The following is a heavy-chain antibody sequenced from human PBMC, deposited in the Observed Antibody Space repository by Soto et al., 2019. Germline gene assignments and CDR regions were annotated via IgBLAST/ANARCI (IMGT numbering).Heavy chain of an antibody. CDR1: GYTSTNYG. D-gene: IGHD2-15*01. CDR3: AAAAGGSWTRYYFDY. J-gene: IGHJ4*02. V-gene: IGHV1-3*01. CDR2: INAGSGNT. Sequence: ASVKVSCKASGYTSTNYGMHWVRQAPGQRLEWIGWINAGSGNTKYSQKFQERVTITRDISTSTAYMELSSLRSEDTAVYYCAAAAGGSWTRYYFDYWGQGTLVTVSS.